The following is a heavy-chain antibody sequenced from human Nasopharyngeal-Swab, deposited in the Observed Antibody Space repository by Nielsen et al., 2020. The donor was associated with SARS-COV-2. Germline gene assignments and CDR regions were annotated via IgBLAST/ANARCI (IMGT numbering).Heavy chain of an antibody. CDR1: GGSISSTSDY. J-gene: IGHJ1*01. Sequence: SETLSLTCTVSGGSISSTSDYWGWIRQPPGKGLEWLGSIYYSGSTYYNPSLKSRVTISVDTSKNEFSLKLSSVTATDTAVYYCARQVAAAEDFQHWGQGTLVTVSS. D-gene: IGHD6-13*01. CDR3: ARQVAAAEDFQH. V-gene: IGHV4-39*01. CDR2: IYYSGST.